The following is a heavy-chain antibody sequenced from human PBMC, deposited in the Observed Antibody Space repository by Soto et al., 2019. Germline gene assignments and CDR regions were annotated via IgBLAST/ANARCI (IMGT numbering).Heavy chain of an antibody. J-gene: IGHJ5*02. CDR1: GFTFSSYD. Sequence: GGSLRLSCAASGFTFSSYDMNWVRQAPGKGLEWVSYITSSGSLIYYADSVRGRFTISRDNAKNSLYLQMNSLRAEDTGAYYCARTMYSNRGWFDPWGQGTLVTVSS. D-gene: IGHD6-13*01. CDR3: ARTMYSNRGWFDP. CDR2: ITSSGSLI. V-gene: IGHV3-48*03.